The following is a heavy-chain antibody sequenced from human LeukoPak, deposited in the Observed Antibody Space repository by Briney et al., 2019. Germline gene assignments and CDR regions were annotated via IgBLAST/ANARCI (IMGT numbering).Heavy chain of an antibody. CDR1: GFTFTAYH. D-gene: IGHD2-15*01. CDR2: INPNSGGT. CDR3: ARDGSRGYCSGGSCYLDAFDI. J-gene: IGHJ3*02. V-gene: IGHV1-2*02. Sequence: GASVKVSCKASGFTFTAYHMHWVRQAPGQGLEWMGWINPNSGGTNYAQKFQGRVTMTRDTSISTAYMELSRLRSDDTAVYYCARDGSRGYCSGGSCYLDAFDIWGQGTMVTVSS.